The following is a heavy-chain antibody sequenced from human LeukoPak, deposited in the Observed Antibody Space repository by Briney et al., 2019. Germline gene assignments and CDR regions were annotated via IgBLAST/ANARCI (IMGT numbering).Heavy chain of an antibody. V-gene: IGHV4-59*01. J-gene: IGHJ4*02. D-gene: IGHD1-26*01. CDR2: IYYSGST. CDR1: GGSINSYY. Sequence: SETLSLTCTVSGGSINSYYWSWIRQPPGKGLEWIGYIYYSGSTNYNPSLKSRVTISVDTSKNQFSLKLSSMTTAVTAVYYCARGGAALDYWGQGTLVTVSS. CDR3: ARGGAALDY.